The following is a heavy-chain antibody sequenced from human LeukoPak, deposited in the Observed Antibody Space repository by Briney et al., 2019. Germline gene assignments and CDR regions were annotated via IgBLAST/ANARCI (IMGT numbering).Heavy chain of an antibody. CDR1: GGTFSSYA. V-gene: IGHV1-69*05. CDR3: ARVSHRQPTWSFDL. D-gene: IGHD1-14*01. J-gene: IGHJ2*01. Sequence: SVKVSCKASGGTFSSYAISWVRQAPGQGLEWMGGIIPIFGTANYVQKFQGRVTITTDESTSTAYMELSSLRSEDTAVYYCARVSHRQPTWSFDLWGRGTLVTVSS. CDR2: IIPIFGTA.